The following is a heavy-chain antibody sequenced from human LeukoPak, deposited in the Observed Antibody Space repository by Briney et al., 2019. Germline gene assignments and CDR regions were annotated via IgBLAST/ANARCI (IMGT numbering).Heavy chain of an antibody. CDR3: ARQMYYYDSTEVSPADY. D-gene: IGHD3-22*01. V-gene: IGHV5-51*01. CDR2: IYPGDSDT. Sequence: GESLKISCKGSGYIFTSYWIGWVRQMPGKGLEWMGIIYPGDSDTRYSPSFQGQVTISADKSISTAYLQWSSLKASDTAMYYCARQMYYYDSTEVSPADYWGQGTLVTVSS. CDR1: GYIFTSYW. J-gene: IGHJ4*02.